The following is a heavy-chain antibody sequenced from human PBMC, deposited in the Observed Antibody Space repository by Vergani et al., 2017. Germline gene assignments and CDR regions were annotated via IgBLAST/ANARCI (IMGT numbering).Heavy chain of an antibody. CDR3: ARDDILTGYVYDY. CDR1: GGSISSYY. V-gene: IGHV4-59*01. D-gene: IGHD3-9*01. Sequence: QVQLQESGPGLVKPSETLSLTCTVSGGSISSYYWSWIRQPPGKGLEWIGYIYYSGSTNYNPSLKSRVTISVDTSKNQFSLKLSSLTPADTAVYYCARDDILTGYVYDYWGQGTLVTVSS. J-gene: IGHJ4*02. CDR2: IYYSGST.